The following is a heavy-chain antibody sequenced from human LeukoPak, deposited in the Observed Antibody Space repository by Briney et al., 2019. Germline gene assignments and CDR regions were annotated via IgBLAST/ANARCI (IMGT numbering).Heavy chain of an antibody. CDR3: AGRVGATIWTGLHF. J-gene: IGHJ4*02. D-gene: IGHD1-26*01. Sequence: SETLSLACAVYGGSFSGYYWSWIRQPPGKGLEWIGEINHSGSTNYNPSLKSRVTISVDTSKNQFSLKLSSVTAADTAVYYCAGRVGATIWTGLHFWGQGILVTVSS. CDR1: GGSFSGYY. CDR2: INHSGST. V-gene: IGHV4-34*01.